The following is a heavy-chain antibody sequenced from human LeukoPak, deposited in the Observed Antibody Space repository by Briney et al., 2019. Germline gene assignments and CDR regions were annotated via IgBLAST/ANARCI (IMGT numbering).Heavy chain of an antibody. J-gene: IGHJ6*03. CDR2: ISGSGGST. CDR3: AKGPAARFGYYYMDV. CDR1: GFTFSSYA. V-gene: IGHV3-23*01. D-gene: IGHD2-2*01. Sequence: GGSLRLSCAASGFTFSSYAMSWVRQAPGKGLEWVSAISGSGGSTYYADSVKGRFTISRDNSKNTLYLQMNSLRAEDTAVYYCAKGPAARFGYYYMDVWGKGTTVTVSS.